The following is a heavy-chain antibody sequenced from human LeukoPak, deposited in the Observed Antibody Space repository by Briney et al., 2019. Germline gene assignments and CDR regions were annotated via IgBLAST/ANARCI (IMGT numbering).Heavy chain of an antibody. CDR3: ARAPDWSYYMDV. CDR2: FYYSGSA. J-gene: IGHJ6*03. D-gene: IGHD1-14*01. V-gene: IGHV4-59*11. Sequence: SETLSLTCTVSGRSISTHYLSSTRPTPGQGLERIGYFYYSGSANYNPALKSRVTISIDTSKKQFSLNLSSVTAADTAVYYCARAPDWSYYMDVWGKGTTVTISS. CDR1: GRSISTHY.